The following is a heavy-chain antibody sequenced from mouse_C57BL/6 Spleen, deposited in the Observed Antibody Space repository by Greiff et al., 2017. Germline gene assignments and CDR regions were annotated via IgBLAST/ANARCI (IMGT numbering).Heavy chain of an antibody. Sequence: QVQLQQPGAELVKPGASVKLSCKASGYTFTSYWMQWVKQRPGQGLEWIGEIDPSDSNTNYNQKFKGKATLTVDTSSSTAYMQLSSLTSEDSAVYYCARGLLEDAMDYWGQGTSVTVSS. D-gene: IGHD2-3*01. CDR3: ARGLLEDAMDY. CDR1: GYTFTSYW. J-gene: IGHJ4*01. CDR2: IDPSDSNT. V-gene: IGHV1-50*01.